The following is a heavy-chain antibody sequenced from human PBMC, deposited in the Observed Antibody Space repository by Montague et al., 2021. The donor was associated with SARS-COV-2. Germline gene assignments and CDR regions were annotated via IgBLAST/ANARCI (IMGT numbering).Heavy chain of an antibody. CDR1: GGSISSSSYY. CDR3: ARTTWLRGYFDL. Sequence: SETLSLTCTVSGGSISSSSYYWGWIRQPPGKGLEWIGSIYSGSTYYNPSLKSRVTISVDTSKDQFSLKLSSVTAADTAVYYCARTTWLRGYFDLWGRGTLVTVSS. D-gene: IGHD5-12*01. CDR2: IYSGST. V-gene: IGHV4-39*07. J-gene: IGHJ2*01.